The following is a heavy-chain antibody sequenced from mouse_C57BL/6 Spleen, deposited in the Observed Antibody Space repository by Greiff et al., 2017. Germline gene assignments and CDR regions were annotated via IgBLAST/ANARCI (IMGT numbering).Heavy chain of an antibody. D-gene: IGHD1-1*01. Sequence: EVKLQESGPELVKPGASVKISCKASGYSFPDYNMNWVKQSNGKSLEWIGVINPNYGTTSYNQKFKGKATLTVDQSSSTAYMQLNSLTSEDSAVXYCAEMDYYGSSAAWFAYWGQGTLVTVSA. CDR2: INPNYGTT. CDR3: AEMDYYGSSAAWFAY. J-gene: IGHJ3*01. V-gene: IGHV1-39*01. CDR1: GYSFPDYN.